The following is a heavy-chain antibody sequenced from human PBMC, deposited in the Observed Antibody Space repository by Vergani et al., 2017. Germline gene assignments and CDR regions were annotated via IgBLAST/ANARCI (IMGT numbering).Heavy chain of an antibody. Sequence: EVQLLESGGGLVQPGGSLKLSCAASGFTFSTYSMNWLRQAPGKGLEWVASISSSSSYIYYADSVKGRFTISRDNAKNSLYLQMNSLRAEDTAVYYCAGGRYLWFGAMDVWGKGTTVTVSS. D-gene: IGHD3-10*01. CDR3: AGGRYLWFGAMDV. J-gene: IGHJ6*04. CDR1: GFTFSTYS. V-gene: IGHV3-21*01. CDR2: ISSSSSYI.